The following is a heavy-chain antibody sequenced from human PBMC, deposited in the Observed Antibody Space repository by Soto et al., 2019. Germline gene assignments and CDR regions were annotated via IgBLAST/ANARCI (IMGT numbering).Heavy chain of an antibody. D-gene: IGHD3-10*01. CDR3: ARDVNVLLWFGELLPTLYYYYGMDV. Sequence: GASVKVSCKASGYTFTSYGISWVRQAPGQGLEWMGWISAYNGNTNYAQKLQGRVTMTTDTSTSTAYMELRSLRSDDTAVYYCARDVNVLLWFGELLPTLYYYYGMDVWGQGTTVTVSS. V-gene: IGHV1-18*01. J-gene: IGHJ6*02. CDR2: ISAYNGNT. CDR1: GYTFTSYG.